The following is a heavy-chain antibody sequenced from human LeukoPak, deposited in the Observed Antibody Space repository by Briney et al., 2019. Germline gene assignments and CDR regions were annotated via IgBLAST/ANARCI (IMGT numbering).Heavy chain of an antibody. CDR1: GGSISSYY. J-gene: IGHJ6*02. CDR3: AREATYSGYANYGMDV. V-gene: IGHV4-59*01. CDR2: IYYSGST. Sequence: PSETLSLTCTVSGGSISSYYWSWIRQPPGKGLEWIGYIYYSGSTNYNPSLKSRVTISVDTSKNQFSLKLSSVTAADTAVYYCAREATYSGYANYGMDVWGQGTTVTVSS. D-gene: IGHD5-12*01.